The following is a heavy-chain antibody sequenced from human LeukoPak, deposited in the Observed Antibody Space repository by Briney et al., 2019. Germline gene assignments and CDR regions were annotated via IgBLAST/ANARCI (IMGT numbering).Heavy chain of an antibody. Sequence: GRSLRLSCAVSGFTLRIHWMHWVRQAPGKGLVWVSRINTDGRSTSYADSVKGRFTISRDNAKNTLFLQMNSLRAEDTAVYYCARDLYAGATAFDYWGQGTLVTVSS. D-gene: IGHD1-26*01. CDR2: INTDGRST. CDR3: ARDLYAGATAFDY. V-gene: IGHV3-74*01. CDR1: GFTLRIHW. J-gene: IGHJ4*02.